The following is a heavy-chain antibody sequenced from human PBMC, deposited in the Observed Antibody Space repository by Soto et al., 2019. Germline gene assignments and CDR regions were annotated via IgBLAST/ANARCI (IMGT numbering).Heavy chain of an antibody. CDR3: AKDTRGYGFDY. CDR2: ISGSGGST. J-gene: IGHJ4*02. CDR1: VFTFSNFA. V-gene: IGHV3-23*01. Sequence: LRLSCAASVFTFSNFAMSWVRQAPGKGLEWVSAISGSGGSTYYADSVKGRFTISRDNSKNTLYLQMNSLRAEDTAVYYCAKDTRGYGFDYCGQGTVVTVSS. D-gene: IGHD6-25*01.